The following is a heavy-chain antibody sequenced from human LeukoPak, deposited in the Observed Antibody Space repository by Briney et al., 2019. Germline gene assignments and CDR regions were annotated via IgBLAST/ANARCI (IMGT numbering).Heavy chain of an antibody. CDR1: GFSFSTHW. CDR2: IKQDGSEK. V-gene: IGHV3-7*01. D-gene: IGHD6-13*01. J-gene: IGHJ6*03. Sequence: GGSLRLSCEASGFSFSTHWMSWVRQAPGKGLEWVANIKQDGSEKYYVDSVKGRFTISRDNAKNSLYLQMNSLRAEDTAVYYCASRASSSWYYYYYYMDVWGKGTTVTISS. CDR3: ASRASSSWYYYYYYMDV.